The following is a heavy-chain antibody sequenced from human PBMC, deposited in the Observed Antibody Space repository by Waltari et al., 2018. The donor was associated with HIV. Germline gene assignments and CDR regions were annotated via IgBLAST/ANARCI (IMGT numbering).Heavy chain of an antibody. CDR1: GFTFSSSG. Sequence: QVQLVESGGGVVQPGRSLRLSCAASGFTFSSSGMHWVRQAPGKGLEGVAVIWYDGTNKYYADSVKGRFTISRDNSKNTLYLQMNSLRAEDTAVYYCARDRSEGGGYYYYGLDVWGQGTTVTVSS. V-gene: IGHV3-33*01. CDR2: IWYDGTNK. J-gene: IGHJ6*02. CDR3: ARDRSEGGGYYYYGLDV. D-gene: IGHD2-15*01.